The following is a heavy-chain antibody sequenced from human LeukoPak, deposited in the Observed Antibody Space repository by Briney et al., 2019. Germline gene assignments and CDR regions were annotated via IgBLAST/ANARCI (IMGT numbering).Heavy chain of an antibody. CDR1: GLPFNNYS. J-gene: IGHJ4*02. D-gene: IGHD4/OR15-4a*01. CDR2: ISAGSTYI. Sequence: GGSLRLSFAALGLPFNNYSINWVGKAPGKGLDWVSSISAGSTYIHYADSVKGRFTISRDNARNSLFMQMNSLRAEDTAVYYCVRDGATRLEFDYWGQGTLVTVSS. CDR3: VRDGATRLEFDY. V-gene: IGHV3-21*01.